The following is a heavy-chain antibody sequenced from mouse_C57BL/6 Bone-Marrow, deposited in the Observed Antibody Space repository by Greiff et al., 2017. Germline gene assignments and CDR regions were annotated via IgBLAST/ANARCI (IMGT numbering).Heavy chain of an antibody. Sequence: VQLQQSGPELVKPGASVKISCKASGYAFSSSWMNWVKQRPGKGLEWIGRIYPGDGDTNYNGKFKGKATLTADKSSSTAYMQLSSLTSEEAAVYFCAPPAYYNAMDYWGQGTSVTVSS. J-gene: IGHJ4*01. D-gene: IGHD2-10*01. V-gene: IGHV1-82*01. CDR3: APPAYYNAMDY. CDR1: GYAFSSSW. CDR2: IYPGDGDT.